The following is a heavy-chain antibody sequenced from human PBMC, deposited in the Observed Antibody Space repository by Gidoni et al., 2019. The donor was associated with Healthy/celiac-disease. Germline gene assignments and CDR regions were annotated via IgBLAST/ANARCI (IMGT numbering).Heavy chain of an antibody. CDR1: GYSISSGYY. CDR2: IYPSGRT. Sequence: QVQLQESGQGLVKPPETLSLTGTVSGYSISSGYYRGWIRQPPGKGLEWIGSIYPSGRTYYNPSLKSRVTISVDPSKNQFSLKLSSVTAADTAVYYCARELRSYYDSSGYYSGYFQHWGQGTLVTVSS. J-gene: IGHJ1*01. D-gene: IGHD3-22*01. V-gene: IGHV4-38-2*02. CDR3: ARELRSYYDSSGYYSGYFQH.